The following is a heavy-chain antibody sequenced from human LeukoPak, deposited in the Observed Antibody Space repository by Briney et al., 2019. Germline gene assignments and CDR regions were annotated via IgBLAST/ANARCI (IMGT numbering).Heavy chain of an antibody. CDR2: ISGSGGST. Sequence: GASVKVSCKASGYTFTSYGISWVRQAPGKGLEWVSAISGSGGSTYYADSVKGRFTISRDNSKNTLYLQMNSLRAEDTAVYYCAKDLARFVVVVYNWFDPWGQGTLVTVSS. CDR1: GYTFTSYG. V-gene: IGHV3-23*01. D-gene: IGHD2-15*01. J-gene: IGHJ5*02. CDR3: AKDLARFVVVVYNWFDP.